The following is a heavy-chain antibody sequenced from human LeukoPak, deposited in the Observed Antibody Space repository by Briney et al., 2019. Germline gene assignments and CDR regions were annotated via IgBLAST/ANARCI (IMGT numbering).Heavy chain of an antibody. CDR3: ARAGGGRVEESRNYYNGMDV. D-gene: IGHD3-10*01. V-gene: IGHV1-2*02. CDR1: GYTFTGYY. J-gene: IGHJ6*02. CDR2: INPDSGGT. Sequence: ASVKVSCKASGYTFTGYYIHWVRQAPGQGLEWMGFINPDSGGTNFAQKFQGRVTMTRDTSISTAYMELNSLSSDDTAVYFCARAGGGRVEESRNYYNGMDVWGQGTTVTASS.